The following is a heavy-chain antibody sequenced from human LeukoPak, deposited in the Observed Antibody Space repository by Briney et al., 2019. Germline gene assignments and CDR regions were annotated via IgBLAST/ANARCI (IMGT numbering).Heavy chain of an antibody. CDR1: GYTFTGYY. V-gene: IGHV1-2*02. CDR3: AKVRFTMVLARGNYMDA. CDR2: INPNSGGT. D-gene: IGHD3-10*01. Sequence: ASVKVSCKASGYTFTGYYMHWVRQAPGQGLEWMGWINPNSGGTNYAQKFQGRVTMTRDTSISTAYMELSRLRSDDTAVYYCAKVRFTMVLARGNYMDAWGKGTTVTISS. J-gene: IGHJ6*03.